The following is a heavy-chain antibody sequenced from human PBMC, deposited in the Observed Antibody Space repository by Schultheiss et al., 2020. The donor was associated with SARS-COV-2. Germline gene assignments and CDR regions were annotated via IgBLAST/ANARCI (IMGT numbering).Heavy chain of an antibody. D-gene: IGHD6-6*01. Sequence: SETLSLTCTVSGGSISSYYWSWIRQPPGKGLEWIGYIYYSGSTNYNPSLKSRVTISVDTSKKQFSLKLSSVTAADTAVYYCAKDLRIATPDAFDIWGQGTMVTVSS. CDR2: IYYSGST. V-gene: IGHV4-59*01. CDR3: AKDLRIATPDAFDI. J-gene: IGHJ3*02. CDR1: GGSISSYY.